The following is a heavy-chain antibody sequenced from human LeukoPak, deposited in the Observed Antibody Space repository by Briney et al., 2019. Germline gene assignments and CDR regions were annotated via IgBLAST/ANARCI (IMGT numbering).Heavy chain of an antibody. CDR2: MNPNSGNT. D-gene: IGHD3-10*01. J-gene: IGHJ6*03. CDR3: ARIYYRRSDYHYYYMDV. CDR1: AYTFTSYE. Sequence: ASVKVSCKASAYTFTSYEINWVRQAPGQGLEWVGWMNPNSGNTVSAQKVQGRITITMNTSISTAYMELSSLRSEDTAVYYCARIYYRRSDYHYYYMDVWGEGTTVTVSS. V-gene: IGHV1-8*01.